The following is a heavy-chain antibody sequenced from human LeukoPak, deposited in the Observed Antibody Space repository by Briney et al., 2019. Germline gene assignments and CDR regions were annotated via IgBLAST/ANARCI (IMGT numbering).Heavy chain of an antibody. J-gene: IGHJ4*02. V-gene: IGHV3-7*01. D-gene: IGHD2-2*01. CDR1: GFTLSRYW. CDR3: ARGPIGYCSTTSCSLDY. Sequence: PGGSRRLSCAASGFTLSRYWMSWVRQAPGKGLEWVANIQKDGSEKYYVDSVKGRFTISRDNGKNSLYLQMNSLTAEDTAVYYCARGPIGYCSTTSCSLDYWGQGTLVTVSS. CDR2: IQKDGSEK.